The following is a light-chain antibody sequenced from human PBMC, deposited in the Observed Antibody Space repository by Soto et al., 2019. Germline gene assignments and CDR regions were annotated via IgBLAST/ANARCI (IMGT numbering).Light chain of an antibody. Sequence: EMVMTQSPATQSVSPGERATLSCRSSQSFSSNLAWYQQRPGQAPRLLIYGASTRATGIPARFSGSGSGTEFTLTISSLESEDFAVYYCQQYNNWPRWTFGQGTKVDIK. V-gene: IGKV3-15*01. CDR2: GAS. CDR3: QQYNNWPRWT. CDR1: QSFSSN. J-gene: IGKJ1*01.